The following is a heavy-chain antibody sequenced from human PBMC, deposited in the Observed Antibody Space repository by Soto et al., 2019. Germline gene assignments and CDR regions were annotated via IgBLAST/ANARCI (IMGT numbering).Heavy chain of an antibody. J-gene: IGHJ6*02. CDR2: IRGFSPYT. CDR3: ARDRGYDAHDYYYNVTDV. V-gene: IGHV3-21*01. CDR1: GFTFRTYT. D-gene: IGHD2-15*01. Sequence: GGSLRLSCISSGFTFRTYTMNWVRQAPGKGLEWVSGIRGFSPYTFYAESVKGRFTISRDNAKNSLYLQMNSLRAEDTAVYYCARDRGYDAHDYYYNVTDVWGHGTTVTVSS.